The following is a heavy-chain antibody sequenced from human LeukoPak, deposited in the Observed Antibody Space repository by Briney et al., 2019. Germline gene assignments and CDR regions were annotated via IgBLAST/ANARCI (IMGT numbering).Heavy chain of an antibody. D-gene: IGHD3-3*02. CDR2: IRYDGSNK. V-gene: IGHV3-30*02. J-gene: IGHJ4*02. Sequence: GGSLRLSCAASGFTFSSYGMHWVRQAPGKGLEWVAFIRYDGSNKYYADSVKGRFTISRDNAKNSLYLQMNSLRAEDTAVYYCVSEESSGFIFYFDYWGEGTLVAVSS. CDR1: GFTFSSYG. CDR3: VSEESSGFIFYFDY.